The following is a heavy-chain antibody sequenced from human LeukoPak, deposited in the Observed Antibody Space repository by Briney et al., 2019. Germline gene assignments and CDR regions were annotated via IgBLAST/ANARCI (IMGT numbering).Heavy chain of an antibody. CDR2: IYYSGST. V-gene: IGHV4-59*07. CDR1: GGSISSYF. J-gene: IGHJ4*02. CDR3: ASGPCAYFDY. Sequence: SDTLSLTCTVSGGSISSYFWSWLRQPPGKGLEWMGYIYYSGSTNYYPPLTRRVTISVDTSNYQFSLKLSSVTAADSAVYYCASGPCAYFDYWGQGTLVTVSS. D-gene: IGHD2-21*01.